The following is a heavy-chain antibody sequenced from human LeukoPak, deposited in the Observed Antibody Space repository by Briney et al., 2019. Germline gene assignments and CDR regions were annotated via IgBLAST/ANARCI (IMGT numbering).Heavy chain of an antibody. J-gene: IGHJ4*02. CDR2: ISGDGGST. Sequence: GGSLRLSCAASGFTFDDYAMHWVRQAQGKGVEWVSLISGDGGSTYYADSVKGRFTISRDNSKNSLYLQMNSLRTEDTALYYCAKDMVETYYYDSSGYYLDYWGQGTLVTVSS. CDR1: GFTFDDYA. CDR3: AKDMVETYYYDSSGYYLDY. V-gene: IGHV3-43*02. D-gene: IGHD3-22*01.